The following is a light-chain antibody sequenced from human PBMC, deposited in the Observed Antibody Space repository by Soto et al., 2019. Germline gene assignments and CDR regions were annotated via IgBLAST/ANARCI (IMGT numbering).Light chain of an antibody. CDR1: QRIGSW. Sequence: DIQMTQSPSTLSASVGDRVSITCRASQRIGSWLAWYQQKPGKVPKLLIYDASTLISGVPSRFSGTGSGTEFTLSIASLHPDDFATYYCLHYYTYTLTLGQGTKVDIK. CDR3: LHYYTYTLT. CDR2: DAS. V-gene: IGKV1-5*01. J-gene: IGKJ1*01.